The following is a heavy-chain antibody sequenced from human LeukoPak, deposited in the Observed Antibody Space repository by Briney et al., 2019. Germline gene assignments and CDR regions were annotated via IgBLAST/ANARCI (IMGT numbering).Heavy chain of an antibody. Sequence: PGGSLRLSCAASGFTFSSYAMSWVRQAPGKGLEWVSAISGSGGSTYYADSVKGRFTISRDNSKNTLYLQMNSLRAEDTVVYYCAKALSGDYEHWFDPWGQGTLVTVSS. J-gene: IGHJ5*02. V-gene: IGHV3-23*01. CDR3: AKALSGDYEHWFDP. D-gene: IGHD4-17*01. CDR1: GFTFSSYA. CDR2: ISGSGGST.